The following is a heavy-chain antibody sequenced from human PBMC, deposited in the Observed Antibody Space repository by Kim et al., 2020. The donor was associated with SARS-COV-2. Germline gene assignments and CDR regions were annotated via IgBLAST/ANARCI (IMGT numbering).Heavy chain of an antibody. Sequence: GGSLRLSCAASGFTFSSYGMHWVRQAPGKGLEWVAVISYDGSNKNYLDSVKGRFTISRNNSKNTLYLQMNSPGAEDTAVYYCARDIASYSSGWIYYYYGMDVWGQGTTVTVSS. D-gene: IGHD6-19*01. CDR3: ARDIASYSSGWIYYYYGMDV. J-gene: IGHJ6*02. CDR1: GFTFSSYG. V-gene: IGHV3-30*04. CDR2: ISYDGSNK.